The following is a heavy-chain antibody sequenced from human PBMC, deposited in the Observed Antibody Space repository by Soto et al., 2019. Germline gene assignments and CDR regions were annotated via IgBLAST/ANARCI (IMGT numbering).Heavy chain of an antibody. CDR3: ARVGCSGGSCYSGDNWFDP. J-gene: IGHJ5*02. D-gene: IGHD2-15*01. V-gene: IGHV4-38-2*01. CDR1: GYSISSGYY. Sequence: SETLSLTCAVSGYSISSGYYWGFIRQPPGKGLEWIGSIYHSGSTYYNPSLKSRVTISVDTSKNQFSLKLSSVTAADTAVYYCARVGCSGGSCYSGDNWFDPWGQGTLVTVSS. CDR2: IYHSGST.